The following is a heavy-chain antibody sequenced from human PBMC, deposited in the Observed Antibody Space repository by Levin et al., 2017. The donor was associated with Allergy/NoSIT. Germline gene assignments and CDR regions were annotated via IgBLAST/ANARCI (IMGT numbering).Heavy chain of an antibody. J-gene: IGHJ4*02. CDR2: MSFDGSKD. CDR1: GFTFSNNA. CDR3: ARDEESRSSNLIDY. D-gene: IGHD6-13*01. Sequence: GGSLRLSCAASGFTFSNNAMHWVRQAPGRGLEWVAMMSFDGSKDYYAASVRGRFTISRDNSKNTQYLQLNSLRTEDTAMYYCARDEESRSSNLIDYWGQGTLVTVSS. V-gene: IGHV3-30-3*01.